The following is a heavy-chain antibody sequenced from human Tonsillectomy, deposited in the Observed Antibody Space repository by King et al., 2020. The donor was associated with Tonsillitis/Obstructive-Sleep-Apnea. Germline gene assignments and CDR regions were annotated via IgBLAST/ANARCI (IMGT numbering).Heavy chain of an antibody. D-gene: IGHD1-7*01. V-gene: IGHV3-7*04. CDR3: ARDQDETGTNDYMDV. J-gene: IGHJ6*03. CDR1: GFTFSSYC. CDR2: IKQDGSEK. Sequence: VQLVESGGGLVQPGGSLRLSCAASGFTFSSYCMSWVRQAPGKGLEWVANIKQDGSEKYYLDSVKGRLTISRDNAKNSRYLQMNSLTAEDTAVYYCARDQDETGTNDYMDVWGKGTTVTVSS.